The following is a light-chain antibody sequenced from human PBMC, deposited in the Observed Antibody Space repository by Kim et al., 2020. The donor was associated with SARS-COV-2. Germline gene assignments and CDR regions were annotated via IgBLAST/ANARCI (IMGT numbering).Light chain of an antibody. CDR3: SSYTSSSTLGVV. CDR2: DVS. V-gene: IGLV2-14*01. J-gene: IGLJ2*01. Sequence: LTQPASVSGSPGQSITISCTGTSSDVGGYNYVSWYQQHPGKAPKLMIYDVSKRPSGVSNRFSGSKSGNTASLTISGLQAEDEADYYCSSYTSSSTLGVVFGGGTQLTVL. CDR1: SSDVGGYNY.